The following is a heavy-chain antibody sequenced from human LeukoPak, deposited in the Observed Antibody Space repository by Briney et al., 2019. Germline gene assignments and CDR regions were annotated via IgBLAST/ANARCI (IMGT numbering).Heavy chain of an antibody. CDR2: ISSSSSYI. Sequence: PGGSLRLSCAASGFTFSSYSMNWVRQAPGKGLEWVSSISSSSSYIYYADSVKGRFTISRDNAKNSLYLQMNSLRAEDTAVYYCARSIDYGGRGYFDLWGRGTLVTVSS. J-gene: IGHJ2*01. D-gene: IGHD4-23*01. CDR1: GFTFSSYS. CDR3: ARSIDYGGRGYFDL. V-gene: IGHV3-21*01.